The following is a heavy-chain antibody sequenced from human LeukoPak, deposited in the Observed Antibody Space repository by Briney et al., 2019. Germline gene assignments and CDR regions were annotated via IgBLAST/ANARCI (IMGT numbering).Heavy chain of an antibody. CDR3: ARARRRYSSELDY. CDR2: IIPILGIA. CDR1: GGTFSSYA. D-gene: IGHD5-18*01. Sequence: SVKVSCKASGGTFSSYAISWVRQAPGQGLEWMGRIIPILGIANYAQKFQGRVTITADKSTSTAYMELSSLRSEDTAVYYCARARRRYSSELDYWGQGTLVTVSS. J-gene: IGHJ4*02. V-gene: IGHV1-69*04.